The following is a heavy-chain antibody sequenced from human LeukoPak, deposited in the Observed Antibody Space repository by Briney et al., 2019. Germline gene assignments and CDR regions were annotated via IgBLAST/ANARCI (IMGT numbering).Heavy chain of an antibody. Sequence: GASVKVACKASGYTFTSYGISWVRQAPGQGLEWMGWISAYNGNTNYAQKLQGRVTMTTDTSTSTAYMELRSLRSDDTAVYYCARAVFTIFGVVQTLDYWGQGTLVTVSS. CDR2: ISAYNGNT. V-gene: IGHV1-18*01. CDR3: ARAVFTIFGVVQTLDY. J-gene: IGHJ4*02. D-gene: IGHD3-3*01. CDR1: GYTFTSYG.